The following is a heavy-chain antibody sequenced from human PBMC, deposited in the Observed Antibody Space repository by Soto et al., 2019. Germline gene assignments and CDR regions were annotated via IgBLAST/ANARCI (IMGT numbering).Heavy chain of an antibody. CDR1: GDSVSTNSAT. CDR2: TYYRSKWYN. V-gene: IGHV6-1*01. CDR3: ARLIGNSWLDS. D-gene: IGHD2-8*01. J-gene: IGHJ5*01. Sequence: QVQLQQSGPGLVKPSQTLSLTCAISGDSVSTNSATWDWIRQSPSRGLEWLGRTYYRSKWYNDYAVSVQGRXTXNXXTSNNRLSLQLNPVTPDDTAVYYCARLIGNSWLDSWGQGTLVTVSS.